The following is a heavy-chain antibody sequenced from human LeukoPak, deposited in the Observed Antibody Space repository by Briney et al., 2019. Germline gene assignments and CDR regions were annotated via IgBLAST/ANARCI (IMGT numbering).Heavy chain of an antibody. J-gene: IGHJ4*02. Sequence: HPGGSLRLSCAASGFTFSSYGVHWVRQAPGKGLEWVAVIWYDGSNKYYADSVKGRFTISRDNSKNTLYLQMNSLRAEDTAVYYCARAGRVGATTNDPFDYWGQGTLVTVSS. D-gene: IGHD1-26*01. CDR2: IWYDGSNK. CDR3: ARAGRVGATTNDPFDY. CDR1: GFTFSSYG. V-gene: IGHV3-33*01.